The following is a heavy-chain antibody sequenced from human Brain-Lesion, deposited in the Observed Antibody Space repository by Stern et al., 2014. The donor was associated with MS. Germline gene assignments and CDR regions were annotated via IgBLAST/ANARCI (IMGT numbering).Heavy chain of an antibody. CDR2: IFPRDSNT. Sequence: VQLVQSGAEVKKPGESLKISCEASGYLFDDYWIGWVRQMSGRGLELVAIIFPRDSNTRYSPSVQGQVTISADKSISTAYLQGRSLKASDPALYYCARSPATPSGYDRFDYWGQGALVTVSS. CDR1: GYLFDDYW. D-gene: IGHD5-12*01. V-gene: IGHV5-51*03. CDR3: ARSPATPSGYDRFDY. J-gene: IGHJ4*02.